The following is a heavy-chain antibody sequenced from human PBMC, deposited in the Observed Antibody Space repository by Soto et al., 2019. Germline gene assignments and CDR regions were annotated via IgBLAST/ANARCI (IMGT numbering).Heavy chain of an antibody. Sequence: QVQLVQSGAEVKKPGASVKVSCKASGYTFTSYDINWVRQATGQGLEWMGWMNPNSGNTGYAQKFQGRVTMTRNTARGTAYMELSSLRSEDTAVYYCAREQSSSGRFDYWGQGTVVTVSS. CDR1: GYTFTSYD. V-gene: IGHV1-8*01. CDR3: AREQSSSGRFDY. J-gene: IGHJ4*02. CDR2: MNPNSGNT. D-gene: IGHD6-13*01.